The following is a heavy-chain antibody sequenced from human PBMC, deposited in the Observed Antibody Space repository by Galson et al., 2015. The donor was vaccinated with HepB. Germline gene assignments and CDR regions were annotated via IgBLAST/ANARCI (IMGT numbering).Heavy chain of an antibody. J-gene: IGHJ4*02. D-gene: IGHD4-23*01. V-gene: IGHV3-72*01. CDR1: GFSFSDDY. Sequence: LRLSCAASGFSFSDDYMDWVRQTPGGGLQWVGRCRNKANSYTTDYAASVRGRSTISRDDSKNLLYLHINSLTIDDTAVYYCVRVRGGGMLDYWGQGTLVTVSS. CDR2: CRNKANSYTT. CDR3: VRVRGGGMLDY.